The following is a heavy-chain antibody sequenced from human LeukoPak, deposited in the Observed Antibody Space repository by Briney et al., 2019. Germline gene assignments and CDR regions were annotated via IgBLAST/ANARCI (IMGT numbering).Heavy chain of an antibody. CDR2: IYHSGST. Sequence: SETLSLTCIVSGDSISPYFWSWIRQPPGKGLEWIGYIYHSGSTNYNPSLKSRVIISVDTSKIQFSLKLRSVTAADTAMYYCARGAEKIVAAMSRWGQGTLVTVSS. V-gene: IGHV4-59*08. D-gene: IGHD5-12*01. J-gene: IGHJ1*01. CDR3: ARGAEKIVAAMSR. CDR1: GDSISPYF.